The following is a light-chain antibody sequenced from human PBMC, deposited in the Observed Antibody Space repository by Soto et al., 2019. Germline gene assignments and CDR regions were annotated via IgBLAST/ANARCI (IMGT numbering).Light chain of an antibody. Sequence: EIVLTQSPATLSLSPGERATLSCRASQGVSSYLAWYQQKPGQAPRLLIYDASNRATGIPARFSGSGAGTDFTLTISRLEPEDFAVYYCQHRSHWPSFGPGTKVDIK. J-gene: IGKJ3*01. CDR3: QHRSHWPS. V-gene: IGKV3-11*01. CDR1: QGVSSY. CDR2: DAS.